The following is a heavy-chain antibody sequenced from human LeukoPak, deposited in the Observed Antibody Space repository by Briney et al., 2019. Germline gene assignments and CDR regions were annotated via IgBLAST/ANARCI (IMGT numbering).Heavy chain of an antibody. Sequence: PGGSLRLSCAASGFTFSSYSMNWVRQAPGKGLEWVSSISSSSSYIYYADSVKGRFTISRDNAKNSLYLQMNSLRPDDTAVYYCARKSLVVGTNAFDFWGQGTMVTVSS. CDR3: ARKSLVVGTNAFDF. CDR1: GFTFSSYS. V-gene: IGHV3-21*01. CDR2: ISSSSSYI. D-gene: IGHD2-15*01. J-gene: IGHJ3*01.